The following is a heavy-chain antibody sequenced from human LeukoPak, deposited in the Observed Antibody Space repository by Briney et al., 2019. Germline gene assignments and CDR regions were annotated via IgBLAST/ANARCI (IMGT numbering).Heavy chain of an antibody. V-gene: IGHV4-59*01. CDR3: ARDDYYYYGMDV. CDR1: GGSISSYY. Sequence: SETLSLTCTVSGGSISSYYWSWIRQPPGKGLEWIGYIYYSGSTNYNPSLKSRVTISVDTSKNQFSLKLSSVTAADTAVYYCARDDYYYYGMDVWGQGTTVTVSS. CDR2: IYYSGST. J-gene: IGHJ6*02.